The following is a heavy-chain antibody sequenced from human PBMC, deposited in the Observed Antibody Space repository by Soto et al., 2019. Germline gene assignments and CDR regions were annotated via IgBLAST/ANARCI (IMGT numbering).Heavy chain of an antibody. CDR1: GFTFNRFA. CDR3: AKLGYCSGGTCYLDYYNGLDV. V-gene: IGHV3-23*01. CDR2: IGAIGDNT. D-gene: IGHD2-15*01. Sequence: EVQLLESGGGLVQPGGSLRLSCAASGFTFNRFAMTWVRQAPGKGLEWVSTIGAIGDNTFYADSVKGRFTISRDNSGDTLFLQMNRLRAEDTALYYCAKLGYCSGGTCYLDYYNGLDVWGQGTTVTVSS. J-gene: IGHJ6*02.